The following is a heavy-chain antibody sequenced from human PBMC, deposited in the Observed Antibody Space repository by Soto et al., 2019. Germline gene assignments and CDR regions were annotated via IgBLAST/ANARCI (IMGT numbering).Heavy chain of an antibody. D-gene: IGHD2-15*01. CDR3: ARIVCSGGSCPS. V-gene: IGHV3-21*01. Sequence: VQLVESGGGLVKPGGSLRLSCAASGFTFSSYSMNWVRQAPGKGLEWVSSISSSSSYIYYADSVKGRFTISRDNANNSLYLQMNGLRAEDTAVYYCARIVCSGGSCPSWGQGTTVTVSS. CDR2: ISSSSSYI. CDR1: GFTFSSYS. J-gene: IGHJ6*02.